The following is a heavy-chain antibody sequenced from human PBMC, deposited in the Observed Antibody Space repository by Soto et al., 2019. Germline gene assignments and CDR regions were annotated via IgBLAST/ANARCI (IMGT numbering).Heavy chain of an antibody. J-gene: IGHJ5*02. CDR3: ARSSHKESWFDP. D-gene: IGHD6-19*01. Sequence: PSETLSLTCSVSGGSLNNFYWNWIRQTAGKGLEWIGRIHASGNTNYNPSLKSRATLSVDTSKNQFSLKVRPVTAADTAVYYCARSSHKESWFDPWGQGTLVTVSS. V-gene: IGHV4-4*07. CDR2: IHASGNT. CDR1: GGSLNNFY.